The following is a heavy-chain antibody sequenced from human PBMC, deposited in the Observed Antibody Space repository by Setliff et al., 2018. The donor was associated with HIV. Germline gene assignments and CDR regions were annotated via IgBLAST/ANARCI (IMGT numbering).Heavy chain of an antibody. J-gene: IGHJ5*02. D-gene: IGHD1-20*01. CDR1: GGSISSHY. CDR3: AGCITGTTHWFDP. CDR2: IYYSGNS. Sequence: SETLSLTCAVSGGSISSHYWSWIRQPPGKGLEWIGYIYYSGNSNYNPSLKSRVTMSVDTSKNQFSLKLSSVTAADTAVYYCAGCITGTTHWFDPWGQGTLVTVSS. V-gene: IGHV4-59*11.